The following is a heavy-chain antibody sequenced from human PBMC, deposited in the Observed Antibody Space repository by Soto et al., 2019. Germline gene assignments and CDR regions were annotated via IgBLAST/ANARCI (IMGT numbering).Heavy chain of an antibody. V-gene: IGHV4-59*08. J-gene: IGHJ6*02. CDR2: VHHSWGS. D-gene: IGHD3-10*01. CDR3: ARQGFGPLHGLVDV. Sequence: SETLSLTCTVSGGSISSYYWSWFRQSPGKRMEWIGYVHHSWGSSYNPSLQSRVAISPDTSKSQFSLKVTSVTATDTAVYYCARQGFGPLHGLVDVWGQGTTVTVSS. CDR1: GGSISSYY.